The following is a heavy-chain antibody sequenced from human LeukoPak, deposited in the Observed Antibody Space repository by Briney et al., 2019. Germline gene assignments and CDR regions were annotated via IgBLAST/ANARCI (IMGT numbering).Heavy chain of an antibody. D-gene: IGHD6-13*01. V-gene: IGHV1-2*02. Sequence: ASVKASCKASGYTFTGYYMHWVRQAPGQGLEWMGWINPNSGGTNYAQKFQGRVTMTRDTSISTAYMELSRLRSDDTAVYYCARDQGDYSSSWYDYYYYYYMDVWGKGTTVTVSS. CDR1: GYTFTGYY. CDR2: INPNSGGT. CDR3: ARDQGDYSSSWYDYYYYYYMDV. J-gene: IGHJ6*03.